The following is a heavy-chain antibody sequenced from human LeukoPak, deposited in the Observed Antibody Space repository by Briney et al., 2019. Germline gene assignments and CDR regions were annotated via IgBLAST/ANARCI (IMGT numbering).Heavy chain of an antibody. Sequence: PGGSLRLSCAASGFTFTNAWMSWVRQAPGKGLEWVGRIKSKTDGGTTDYAAPVKGRFTISRDDSKNTLYLQMNSLKAEDTAVYYCTTDRDNSHFDYWGQGTLVTVSS. J-gene: IGHJ4*02. CDR3: TTDRDNSHFDY. CDR1: GFTFTNAW. D-gene: IGHD4-23*01. CDR2: IKSKTDGGTT. V-gene: IGHV3-15*01.